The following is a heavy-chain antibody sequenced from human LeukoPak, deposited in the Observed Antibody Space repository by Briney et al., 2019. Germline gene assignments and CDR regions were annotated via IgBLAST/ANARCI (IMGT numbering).Heavy chain of an antibody. CDR1: GYTFTSYD. J-gene: IGHJ3*02. D-gene: IGHD2-8*01. CDR2: MNPNSGNT. V-gene: IGHV1-8*01. Sequence: GASVKVSCKVSGYTFTSYDINWVRQATGQGLEWMGWMNPNSGNTGYAQKFQGRVTMTRNTSISTAYMELSSLRSEDTAVYYCASNGQPLGVGAFDIWGQGTMVTVSS. CDR3: ASNGQPLGVGAFDI.